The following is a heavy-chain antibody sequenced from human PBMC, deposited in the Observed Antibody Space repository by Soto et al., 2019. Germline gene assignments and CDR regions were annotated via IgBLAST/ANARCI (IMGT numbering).Heavy chain of an antibody. D-gene: IGHD6-19*01. J-gene: IGHJ4*02. V-gene: IGHV1-69*06. Sequence: QVQLVQSGAEVKKPGSSVNVSCKASGGTFSSYAISWVRQAPGQGLEWMGGIIPIFGTANYAQKFEGRVTITADKSSSKAYIELSSLRTEDTAVYYCAGGNFRDSSGWGQDYWGQGTLVTVSS. CDR1: GGTFSSYA. CDR3: AGGNFRDSSGWGQDY. CDR2: IIPIFGTA.